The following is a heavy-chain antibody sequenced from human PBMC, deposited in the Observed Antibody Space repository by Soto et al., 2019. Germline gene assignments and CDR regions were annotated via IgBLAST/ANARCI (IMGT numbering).Heavy chain of an antibody. CDR1: GFTFSSYF. Sequence: GGSLRLSCAPSGFTFSSYFMSWVRQAPGKGLEWVSALSGSGGTSYYADSVKGRFTISRDNSKKKLYLQMNSLRAEDTAVYYCAKDILLYFYDTSGYYWDYWGQGTQVTVPQ. V-gene: IGHV3-23*01. CDR3: AKDILLYFYDTSGYYWDY. CDR2: LSGSGGTS. J-gene: IGHJ4*02. D-gene: IGHD3-22*01.